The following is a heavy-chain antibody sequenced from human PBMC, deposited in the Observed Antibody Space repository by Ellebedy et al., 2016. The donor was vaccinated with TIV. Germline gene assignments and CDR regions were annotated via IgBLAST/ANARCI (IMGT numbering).Heavy chain of an antibody. CDR2: INPDGSDK. D-gene: IGHD6-19*01. Sequence: PGGSLRLSCAASGFTFSIYWMSWVRQAPGKGLEWVANINPDGSDKYYVDSVKGRLTISRDNAKNSLYLQMNSLRAEDTAVYYCARDSSGWPFDYWGQGTLVTVSS. V-gene: IGHV3-7*01. CDR1: GFTFSIYW. CDR3: ARDSSGWPFDY. J-gene: IGHJ4*02.